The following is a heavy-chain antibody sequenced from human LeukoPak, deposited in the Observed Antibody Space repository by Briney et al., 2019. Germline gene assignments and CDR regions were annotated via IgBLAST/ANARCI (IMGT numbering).Heavy chain of an antibody. Sequence: GTSVKVSCKASGFTFTSSAMQWVRQARGQRLEWIGWIVVGSGNTNYAQKFQERVTITRDMSTSTACMELSSLRSEDTAVYYCARDLYSSSFPGYWSQGTLVTVSS. V-gene: IGHV1-58*02. D-gene: IGHD6-6*01. J-gene: IGHJ4*02. CDR3: ARDLYSSSFPGY. CDR1: GFTFTSSA. CDR2: IVVGSGNT.